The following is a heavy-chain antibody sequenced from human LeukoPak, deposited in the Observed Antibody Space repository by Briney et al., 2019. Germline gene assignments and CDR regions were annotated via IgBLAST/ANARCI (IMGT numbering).Heavy chain of an antibody. J-gene: IGHJ1*01. CDR3: ARGPYSGSYYGRYFQH. V-gene: IGHV3-23*01. CDR2: ITGNGGST. D-gene: IGHD1-26*01. CDR1: GFTFSDYA. Sequence: PGGSLRLSCAASGFTFSDYAMSWVRQAPGKGLEWVSGITGNGGSTFYADSVKGRFTISRDNAKNSLYLQMNSLRAEDTAAYYCARGPYSGSYYGRYFQHWGQGTLVTVSS.